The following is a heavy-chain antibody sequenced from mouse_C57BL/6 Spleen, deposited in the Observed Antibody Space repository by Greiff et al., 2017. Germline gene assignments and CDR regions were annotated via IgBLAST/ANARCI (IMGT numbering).Heavy chain of an antibody. Sequence: EVQLQQSGPELVKPGASVKISCKASGYTFTDYYMNWVKQSHGKSLEWIGDINTNNGGTSYNQKFKGKATLTVDKSSSTAYMELRSLTSEDSAVYYCARSDYYGSSTYYFDCWGQGTTLTVSS. CDR2: INTNNGGT. J-gene: IGHJ2*01. CDR3: ARSDYYGSSTYYFDC. D-gene: IGHD1-1*01. CDR1: GYTFTDYY. V-gene: IGHV1-26*01.